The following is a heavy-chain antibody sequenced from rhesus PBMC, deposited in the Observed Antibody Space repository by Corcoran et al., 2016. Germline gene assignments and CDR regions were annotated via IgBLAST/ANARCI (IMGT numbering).Heavy chain of an antibody. CDR3: TRDRPYSSGWYYFDY. CDR1: GFTFSSYV. D-gene: IGHD6-31*01. V-gene: IGHV3S26*01. J-gene: IGHJ4*01. CDR2: ISDSGGTS. Sequence: DVQLVESGGGLVKPGGSLRLSCVASGFTFSSYVMHWVRQAPGKGLEWVSVISDSGGTSYDADSEKGRFTISRDNAKNSMVLQMNSLRAEDTAGYYCTRDRPYSSGWYYFDYWGQGVLVTFSS.